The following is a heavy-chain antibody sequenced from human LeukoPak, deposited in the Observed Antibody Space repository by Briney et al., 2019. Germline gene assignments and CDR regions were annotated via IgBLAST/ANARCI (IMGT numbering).Heavy chain of an antibody. CDR2: IYYSGST. CDR1: GGSISSGGYY. D-gene: IGHD2-2*02. V-gene: IGHV4-31*03. J-gene: IGHJ5*02. CDR3: ARFTSPQLLYRSWFDP. Sequence: SETLSLTCTVSGGSISSGGYYWSWIRQHPGKGLEWIGYIYYSGSTYYNPSLKSRVTISVDTSKNQFSLKLSSVTAADRAVYYCARFTSPQLLYRSWFDPWGQGTLVTVSS.